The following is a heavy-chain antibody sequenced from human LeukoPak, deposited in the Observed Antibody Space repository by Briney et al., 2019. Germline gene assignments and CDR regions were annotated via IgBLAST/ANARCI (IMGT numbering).Heavy chain of an antibody. CDR1: GFSFNNYA. CDR3: AKGHSDYGTGFDL. J-gene: IGHJ4*02. Sequence: GGSLRLSCAASGFSFNNYAMSWVRQAPGKGLESVSVISGTGAFTYYADSVKGRFTISRDNSKDTLYLQMNSLRAEDTAVYYCAKGHSDYGTGFDLWGRGTLVTVSS. V-gene: IGHV3-23*01. D-gene: IGHD4-17*01. CDR2: ISGTGAFT.